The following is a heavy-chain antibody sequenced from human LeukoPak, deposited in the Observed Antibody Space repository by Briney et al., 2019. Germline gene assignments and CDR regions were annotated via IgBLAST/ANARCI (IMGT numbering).Heavy chain of an antibody. CDR1: GFTFGDYA. Sequence: GGTLRLSCTTSGFTFGDYAMSWVRQAPGKGRQWVGFVRSKAYGATPEYAASVKGRFTISRDNSKSIAILQMNSLKTEDTAVYYCTRDNWRGNLRIDYWGQGTLVTVSA. J-gene: IGHJ4*02. D-gene: IGHD1-14*01. CDR2: VRSKAYGATP. V-gene: IGHV3-49*04. CDR3: TRDNWRGNLRIDY.